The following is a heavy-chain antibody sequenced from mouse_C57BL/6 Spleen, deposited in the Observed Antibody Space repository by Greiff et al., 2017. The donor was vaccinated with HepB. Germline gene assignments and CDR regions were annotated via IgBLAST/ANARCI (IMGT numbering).Heavy chain of an antibody. CDR3: ARPRYSNYNYYAMDY. J-gene: IGHJ4*01. CDR1: GFTFSDYG. CDR2: ISSGSSTI. Sequence: EVKVEESGGGLVKPGGSLKLSCAASGFTFSDYGMHWVRQAPEKGLEWVAYISSGSSTIYYADTVKGRFTISRDNAKNTLFLQMTSLRSEDTAMYYCARPRYSNYNYYAMDYWGQGTSVTVSS. V-gene: IGHV5-17*01. D-gene: IGHD2-5*01.